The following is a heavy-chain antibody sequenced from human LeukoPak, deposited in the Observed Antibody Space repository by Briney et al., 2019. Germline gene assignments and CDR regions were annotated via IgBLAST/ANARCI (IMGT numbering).Heavy chain of an antibody. CDR2: INPSGGST. J-gene: IGHJ4*02. CDR1: GYTFTSYY. V-gene: IGHV1-46*01. CDR3: ARKGGNQAAGFDY. D-gene: IGHD2-15*01. Sequence: ASVKVSCKASGYTFTSYYMHWVLQAPGQGLEWMGIINPSGGSTSYAQKFQGRVTMTRDMSTSAVYMELSSLRSEDTAVYYCARKGGNQAAGFDYWGQGTLVTVSS.